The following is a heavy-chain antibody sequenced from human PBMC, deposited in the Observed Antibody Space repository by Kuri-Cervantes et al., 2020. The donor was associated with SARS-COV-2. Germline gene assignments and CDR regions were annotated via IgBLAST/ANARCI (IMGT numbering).Heavy chain of an antibody. J-gene: IGHJ6*02. CDR2: IYYSGST. Sequence: ETLSLTCTVSGGSISSYYWSWIRQPPGKGLEWIGYIYYSGSTNYNPSLKSRVTISVDTSKNQFSLKLSSVTAADTAVYYCARDVQGYSYGSGYYYYGMDVWGQGTTVTVSS. CDR1: GGSISSYY. D-gene: IGHD5-18*01. V-gene: IGHV4-59*01. CDR3: ARDVQGYSYGSGYYYYGMDV.